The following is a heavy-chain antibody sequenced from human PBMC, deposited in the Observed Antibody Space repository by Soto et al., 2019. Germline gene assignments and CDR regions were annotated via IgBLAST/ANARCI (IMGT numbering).Heavy chain of an antibody. D-gene: IGHD3-10*01. J-gene: IGHJ3*02. CDR3: GLSYNSSLFYI. Sequence: QVHLVQSGAEVKKPGSSMKVSCEASGGSFSSYAFSWARQAPGQGLEWMGGIIPIFALTNYAQKFQGRVTITADESTSTAYMELSSLRSDDTAVYYCGLSYNSSLFYIWGQGTMVTVSS. CDR2: IIPIFALT. CDR1: GGSFSSYA. V-gene: IGHV1-69*13.